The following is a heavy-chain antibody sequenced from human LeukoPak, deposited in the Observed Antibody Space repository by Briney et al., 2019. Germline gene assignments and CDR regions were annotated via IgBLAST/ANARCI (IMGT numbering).Heavy chain of an antibody. CDR1: GDTCGSYA. Sequence: SSVKVSCKAPGDTCGSYAISWVRQAHGQGLEWMGRTIPILGIAKYAQKFQGRLTITADTSTSTAYMELTNLRSDDTAVYYCASQFLLPFDYWGRGTLVTVSS. CDR2: TIPILGIA. D-gene: IGHD3-22*01. V-gene: IGHV1-69*04. CDR3: ASQFLLPFDY. J-gene: IGHJ4*02.